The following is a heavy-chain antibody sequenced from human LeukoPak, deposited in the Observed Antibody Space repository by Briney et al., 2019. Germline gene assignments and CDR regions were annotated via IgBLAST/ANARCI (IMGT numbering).Heavy chain of an antibody. D-gene: IGHD2-8*01. V-gene: IGHV3-74*01. CDR1: GFTFDNYW. CDR2: ISRDGRTT. Sequence: GGSLRLSCVASGFTFDNYWVHWVRQAPGKGLVWVSRISRDGRTTNYADSVKGRFTISRDNAKNTLWLSMDSLRAEDTAMYYCVKRPSNGDRYFDYWGQGTLVTVSS. CDR3: VKRPSNGDRYFDY. J-gene: IGHJ4*02.